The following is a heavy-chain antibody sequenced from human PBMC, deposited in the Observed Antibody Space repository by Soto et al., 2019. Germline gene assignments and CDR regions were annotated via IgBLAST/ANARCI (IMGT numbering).Heavy chain of an antibody. Sequence: QVQLQESGPGLVNPSQTLSLTCTVSGGSIASVGFYCSWIRQNPEKGLEWIAYMHYDGTTYYNPSLSSRTAISLDTSRNQFSLTLSSVTAADTAVYYCARYYFVPGAAYSHVLDYWGQGILVTVSS. CDR3: ARYYFVPGAAYSHVLDY. V-gene: IGHV4-31*03. CDR2: MHYDGTT. J-gene: IGHJ4*02. CDR1: GGSIASVGFY. D-gene: IGHD3-10*02.